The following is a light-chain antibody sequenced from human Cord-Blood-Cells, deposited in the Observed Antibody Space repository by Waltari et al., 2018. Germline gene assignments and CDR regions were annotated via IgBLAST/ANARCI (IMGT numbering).Light chain of an antibody. CDR2: GGR. V-gene: IGLV2-23*01. CDR1: SSDVGSYNL. Sequence: QSALTQPASVSGSPGQSITISRTGTSSDVGSYNLCSWYQQHPGKAPQLMIYGGRIRPCGGSNGFSCSKSGNTASLTISGLQAGDEADYYCCSYAGSSTWVFGGGTKLTVL. J-gene: IGLJ3*02. CDR3: CSYAGSSTWV.